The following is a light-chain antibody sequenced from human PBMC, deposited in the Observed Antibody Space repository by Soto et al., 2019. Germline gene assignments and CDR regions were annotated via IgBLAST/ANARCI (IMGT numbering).Light chain of an antibody. J-gene: IGKJ5*01. CDR2: DAS. V-gene: IGKV3-11*01. CDR1: QSVSSY. CDR3: QQRSNWPIT. Sequence: EIVLTQSPATLSLSPGERATISCRASQSVSSYLAWYQQKPGQAPRLLIYDASNRATGIPARFSGSGSGTDFTLTISSLVPEDVAVYYCQQRSNWPITFGQGKRLEIK.